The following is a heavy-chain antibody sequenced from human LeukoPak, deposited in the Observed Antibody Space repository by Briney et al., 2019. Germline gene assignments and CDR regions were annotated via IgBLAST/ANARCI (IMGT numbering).Heavy chain of an antibody. CDR3: ARGVGDYHNFYGMDV. V-gene: IGHV1-8*01. D-gene: IGHD3-9*01. J-gene: IGHJ6*02. Sequence: ASVKVSCKASGYTFTSYDIHWVRQATGQGLEWMGWMKPYSGYTDYAQKFEGRVTMTRNTSISTAYMELSSLTSEDPAVYYCARGVGDYHNFYGMDVWGQGTTVTVSS. CDR1: GYTFTSYD. CDR2: MKPYSGYT.